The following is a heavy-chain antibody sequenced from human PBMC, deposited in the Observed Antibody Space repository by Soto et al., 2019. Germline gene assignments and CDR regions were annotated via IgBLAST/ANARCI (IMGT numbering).Heavy chain of an antibody. Sequence: ASVKVSCKASGYTFTGYYMHWVRQAPGQGLGWMGWINPNSGGTNYAQKFQGRVTITTDASISTAYMELSSLRSEDTAVYYCARDGGYDFWSGPYYYYGMDVWGQGTTVTAP. CDR1: GYTFTGYY. CDR3: ARDGGYDFWSGPYYYYGMDV. J-gene: IGHJ6*02. V-gene: IGHV1-2*02. D-gene: IGHD3-3*01. CDR2: INPNSGGT.